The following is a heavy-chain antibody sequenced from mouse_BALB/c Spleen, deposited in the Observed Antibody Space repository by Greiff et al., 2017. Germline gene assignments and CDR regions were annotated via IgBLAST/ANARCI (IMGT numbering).Heavy chain of an antibody. Sequence: DVMLVESGGGLVQPGGSRKLSCAASGFTFSSFGMHWVRQAPEKGLEWVAYISSGSSTIYYADTVKGRFTISRDNPKNTLFLQMTSLRSEDTAMYYCAREGVVSMDYWGQGTSVTVSS. V-gene: IGHV5-17*02. CDR3: AREGVVSMDY. CDR1: GFTFSSFG. D-gene: IGHD1-1*01. CDR2: ISSGSSTI. J-gene: IGHJ4*01.